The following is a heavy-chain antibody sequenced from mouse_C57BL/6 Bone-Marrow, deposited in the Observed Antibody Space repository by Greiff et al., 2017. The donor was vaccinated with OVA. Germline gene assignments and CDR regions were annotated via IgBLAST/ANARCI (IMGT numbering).Heavy chain of an antibody. CDR3: ARRGPIWLLRAWFAY. D-gene: IGHD2-3*01. CDR2: IHPNSGST. V-gene: IGHV1-64*01. J-gene: IGHJ3*01. CDR1: GYTFTSYW. Sequence: VQLQESGAELVKPGASVKLSCKASGYTFTSYWMHWVKQRPGQGLEWIGMIHPNSGSTNYNEKFKSKATLTVDKSSSTAYMQLSSLTSKDSAVYYWARRGPIWLLRAWFAYWGQGTLVTVSA.